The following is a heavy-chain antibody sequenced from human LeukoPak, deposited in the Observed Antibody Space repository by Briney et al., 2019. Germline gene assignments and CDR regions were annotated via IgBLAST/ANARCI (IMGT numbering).Heavy chain of an antibody. J-gene: IGHJ4*02. D-gene: IGHD3-10*01. V-gene: IGHV5-51*01. CDR3: ARAPARYGSGSYTHYFDY. CDR1: GYSFISYW. CDR2: IYPGDSDT. Sequence: GESLKISCKGSGYSFISYWIGWVRQMPGKGLEWMGIIYPGDSDTRYSPSFQGQVIISADKSISTAYLQWSSQKASDTAMYYCARAPARYGSGSYTHYFDYWGQGTLVTVSS.